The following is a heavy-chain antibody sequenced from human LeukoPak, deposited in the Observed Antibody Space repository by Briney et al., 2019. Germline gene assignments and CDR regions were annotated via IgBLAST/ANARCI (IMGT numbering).Heavy chain of an antibody. V-gene: IGHV4-31*03. J-gene: IGHJ4*02. D-gene: IGHD6-6*01. CDR3: ARGIAARPEGYFDY. CDR2: IYYSGST. Sequence: SETLSLTCTVSGGSISSGGYYWSWIRQHPGKGLEWIGYIYYSGSTYYNPSLKSRVTISVDTSKNQFSLKLNSMTAADTAVYYCARGIAARPEGYFDYWGQGTLVTVSS. CDR1: GGSISSGGYY.